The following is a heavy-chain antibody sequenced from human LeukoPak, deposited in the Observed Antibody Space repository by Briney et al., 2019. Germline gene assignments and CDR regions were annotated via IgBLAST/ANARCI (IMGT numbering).Heavy chain of an antibody. CDR2: ISGSGGST. CDR3: AKGGITMIVVVIQYYFDY. Sequence: GGSLRLSCAASGFTFSSYAMSWVRQAPGKGLEWVSAISGSGGSTYYADSVKGRFTISRDNSKNTLYLQMNSLRAEDTAAYYCAKGGITMIVVVIQYYFDYWGQGTLVTVSS. D-gene: IGHD3-22*01. CDR1: GFTFSSYA. V-gene: IGHV3-23*01. J-gene: IGHJ4*02.